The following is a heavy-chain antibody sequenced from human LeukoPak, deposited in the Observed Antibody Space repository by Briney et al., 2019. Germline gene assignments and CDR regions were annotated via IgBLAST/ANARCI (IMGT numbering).Heavy chain of an antibody. CDR3: ALGTMIRGVIKSPFDY. D-gene: IGHD3-10*01. Sequence: PSETLSLTCTVSGGSISSSGYNWGWIRQSPGNGLQWIGSVYSGGSTYYNPPLKSRVSISVDTSKNQFSLNLNSVTAPDTAVYYCALGTMIRGVIKSPFDYWGQGTLVTVSS. CDR1: GGSISSSGYN. V-gene: IGHV4-39*01. CDR2: VYSGGST. J-gene: IGHJ4*02.